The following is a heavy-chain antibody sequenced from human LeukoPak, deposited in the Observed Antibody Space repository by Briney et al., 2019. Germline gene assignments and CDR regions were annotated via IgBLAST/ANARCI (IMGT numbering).Heavy chain of an antibody. CDR1: GFTFDDYA. CDR2: ISGGGGST. J-gene: IGHJ4*02. CDR3: ARMYNWNYGYFDY. D-gene: IGHD1-7*01. Sequence: PGGSLRLSCAASGFTFDDYAMHWVRQAPGKGLEWVSLISGGGGSTYYADSVKGRFTISRDNSKNSLYLQMNSLRTEDTALYYCARMYNWNYGYFDYWGQGTLVTVSS. V-gene: IGHV3-43*02.